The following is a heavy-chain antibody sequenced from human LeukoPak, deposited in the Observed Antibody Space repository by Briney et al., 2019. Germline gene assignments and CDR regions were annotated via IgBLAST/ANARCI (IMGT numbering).Heavy chain of an antibody. D-gene: IGHD1-26*01. J-gene: IGHJ3*02. CDR3: ARIEWERLGRAFDI. Sequence: GGSLRLSCAASGFTVSDNYMTWVRQAPGKGLEWVSSIYSAGATHYAESVKGRFTISRDNSKNTLYLQMNSLRAEDMAVYYCARIEWERLGRAFDIWGQGTIVTVSS. CDR2: IYSAGAT. CDR1: GFTVSDNY. V-gene: IGHV3-53*01.